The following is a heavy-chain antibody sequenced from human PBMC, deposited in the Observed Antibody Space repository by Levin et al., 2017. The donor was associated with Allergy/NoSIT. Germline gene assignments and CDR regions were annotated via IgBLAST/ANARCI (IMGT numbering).Heavy chain of an antibody. Sequence: GGSLRLSCAASGFTFDDYAMHWVRQAPGKGLEWVSIIDWNSGNIDYADSVKGRFTISRDNAKNSVHLQMNSLRGEDTALYYCVKGFGATVPSGMDVWGPGTTVTVSS. J-gene: IGHJ6*02. CDR1: GFTFDDYA. CDR3: VKGFGATVPSGMDV. V-gene: IGHV3-9*01. CDR2: IDWNSGNI. D-gene: IGHD1-26*01.